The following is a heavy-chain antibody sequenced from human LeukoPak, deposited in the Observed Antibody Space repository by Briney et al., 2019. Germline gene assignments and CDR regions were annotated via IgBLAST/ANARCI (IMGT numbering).Heavy chain of an antibody. V-gene: IGHV3-23*01. J-gene: IGHJ4*02. CDR3: AKTDTGTAMVSNDY. CDR2: ISGSGGST. CDR1: GFTFSSYA. Sequence: PGGSPRLSCAASGFTFSSYAMSWVRQAPGKGLEWVSAISGSGGSTYYADSVKGRFTISRDNSKNTLYLQMNSLRAEDTAVYYCAKTDTGTAMVSNDYWGQGTLVTVSS. D-gene: IGHD5-18*01.